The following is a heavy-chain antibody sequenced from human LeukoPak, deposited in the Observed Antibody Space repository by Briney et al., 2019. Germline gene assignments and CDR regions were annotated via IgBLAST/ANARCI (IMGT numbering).Heavy chain of an antibody. J-gene: IGHJ4*02. CDR1: GFTFSSYA. V-gene: IGHV3-23*01. D-gene: IGHD3-9*01. CDR3: AKDSDILTGYYSY. CDR2: ISGSGGST. Sequence: GGSLRLSCAASGFTFSSYAMSWVRQAPGKGLEWVSAISGSGGSTYYADSVKGRFSISRDNSKNTLYLQMNSLRAEDTAVYYCAKDSDILTGYYSYWGQGTLVTVSS.